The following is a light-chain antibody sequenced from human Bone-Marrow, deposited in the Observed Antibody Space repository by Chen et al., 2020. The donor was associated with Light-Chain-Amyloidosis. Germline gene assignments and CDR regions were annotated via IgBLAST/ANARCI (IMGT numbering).Light chain of an antibody. CDR2: GSS. V-gene: IGKV3-20*01. CDR1: QTISSNY. J-gene: IGKJ4*01. Sequence: ILFTKSSGTLSLSSGEGAKLSCRASQTISSNYLTWYQQKFGQAPRLLIYGSSSRATGIPDRFTGSGSGTDFTLTINRLEPEDFAMYYCQQYGTSPLTFGGGTKVEIK. CDR3: QQYGTSPLT.